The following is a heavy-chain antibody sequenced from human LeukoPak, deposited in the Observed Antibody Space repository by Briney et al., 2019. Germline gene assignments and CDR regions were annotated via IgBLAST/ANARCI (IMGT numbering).Heavy chain of an antibody. D-gene: IGHD3-10*01. J-gene: IGHJ5*02. Sequence: PSETLSLTCAVYGGSFSGYYWSWIRQPPGKGLEWIGEINHSGSTNYNPSLKSRVTISVDTSKNQFSLKLSSVTAADTAVYYCARHKADYYGSGSYYRRYNWFDPWGRGTLVTVSS. V-gene: IGHV4-34*01. CDR1: GGSFSGYY. CDR3: ARHKADYYGSGSYYRRYNWFDP. CDR2: INHSGST.